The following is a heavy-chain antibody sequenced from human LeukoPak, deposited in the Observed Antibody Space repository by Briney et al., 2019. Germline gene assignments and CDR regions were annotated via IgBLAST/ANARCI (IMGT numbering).Heavy chain of an antibody. CDR1: GFTFIGHW. CDR3: TRDRSRAEDD. CDR2: INQGGSDK. D-gene: IGHD1-14*01. J-gene: IGHJ4*02. Sequence: GGSLRLSCAASGFTFIGHWMSWVRQAPGKGLEWVANINQGGSDKYYVDSVKGRFTISRDNANHLPYLQMNGLGGEDTAVYYCTRDRSRAEDDWGQGTLVTVSS. V-gene: IGHV3-7*01.